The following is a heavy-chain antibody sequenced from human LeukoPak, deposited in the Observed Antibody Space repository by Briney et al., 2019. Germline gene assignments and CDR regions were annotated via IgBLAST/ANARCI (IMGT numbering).Heavy chain of an antibody. J-gene: IGHJ6*02. CDR2: INAGNGNT. Sequence: ASVKVSCKASGYTFTSYAMHWVRQAPGQGLEWMGWINAGNGNTKYSQKFQGRVTITRDTSASTAYMELSSLRSEDTAVYYCARDLGIAAAGIYYYGMDVWGQGTTVTVSS. CDR3: ARDLGIAAAGIYYYGMDV. D-gene: IGHD6-13*01. CDR1: GYTFTSYA. V-gene: IGHV1-3*01.